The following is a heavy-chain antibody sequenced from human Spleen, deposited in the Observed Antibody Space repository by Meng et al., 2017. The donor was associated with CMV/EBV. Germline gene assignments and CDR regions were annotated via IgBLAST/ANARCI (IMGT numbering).Heavy chain of an antibody. CDR3: AKDINYYGSGKDY. D-gene: IGHD3-10*01. CDR1: GFTFDDYA. J-gene: IGHJ4*02. Sequence: SLKISCAASGFTFDDYAMHWVRQAPGKGPEWVSGISWNSGSIGYADSVKGRFTISRDNAKNSLYLQMNSLRAEDTALYYCAKDINYYGSGKDYWGQGTLVTVSS. CDR2: ISWNSGSI. V-gene: IGHV3-9*01.